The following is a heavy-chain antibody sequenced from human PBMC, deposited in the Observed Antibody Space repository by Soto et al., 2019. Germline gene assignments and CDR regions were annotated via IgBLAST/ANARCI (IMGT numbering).Heavy chain of an antibody. CDR3: ASGAAFYYDTSRY. CDR2: MSPGGNSQ. D-gene: IGHD3-22*01. V-gene: IGHV3-30-3*01. CDR1: GFNFNIHA. J-gene: IGHJ4*02. Sequence: PGGSLRLSXAAPGFNFNIHALHWIRQAPGEGLGWVAVMSPGGNSQYYADSVKGRFTISRDTSKSTLYLQMTSLRPEDTAVYYCASGAAFYYDTSRYWGQGTLVTVSS.